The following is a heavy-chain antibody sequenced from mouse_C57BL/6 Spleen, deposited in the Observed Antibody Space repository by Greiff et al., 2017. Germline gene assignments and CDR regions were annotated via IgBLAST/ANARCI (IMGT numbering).Heavy chain of an antibody. CDR2: IWSGGST. D-gene: IGHD2-5*01. Sequence: VQLVESGPGLVQPPQRLSITCTVSGFSLTSYGVHWVRQSPGKGLEWLGVIWSGGSTDYNAAFISRLSISKDNSKSQVFFKMNSLQADDTAIYYCARSYYSNPYYFDYWGQGTTLTVSS. J-gene: IGHJ2*01. CDR3: ARSYYSNPYYFDY. V-gene: IGHV2-2*01. CDR1: GFSLTSYG.